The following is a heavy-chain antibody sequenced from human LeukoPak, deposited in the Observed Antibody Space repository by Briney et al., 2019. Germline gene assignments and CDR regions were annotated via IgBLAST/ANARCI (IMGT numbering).Heavy chain of an antibody. CDR3: ARRGGVAAAGTVPGSTYYYYYGMDV. J-gene: IGHJ6*02. Sequence: GESLKISCKGSGYSFTSYWIGWVRQMPGKGLEWMGIIYPGDSDTRYSPSFQGQVTISADKSISTAYLQWSSLKASDTAMYYCARRGGVAAAGTVPGSTYYYYYGMDVWGQGTTVTVSS. CDR1: GYSFTSYW. CDR2: IYPGDSDT. D-gene: IGHD6-13*01. V-gene: IGHV5-51*01.